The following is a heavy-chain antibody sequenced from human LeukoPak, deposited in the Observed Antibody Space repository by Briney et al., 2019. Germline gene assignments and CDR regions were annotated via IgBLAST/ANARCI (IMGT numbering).Heavy chain of an antibody. V-gene: IGHV4-4*02. CDR2: INHSGST. CDR3: ASLRYGDSEYYFDY. J-gene: IGHJ4*02. CDR1: GGSLSSSNW. Sequence: PSETLSLTCAVSGGSLSSSNWWSWAPQPPGKGLGWIGEINHSGSTNYNPSLRSRVTRSVDKTKNQFSLNLSSVTAADTAVYYCASLRYGDSEYYFDYWGQGTLVTVSS. D-gene: IGHD4-17*01.